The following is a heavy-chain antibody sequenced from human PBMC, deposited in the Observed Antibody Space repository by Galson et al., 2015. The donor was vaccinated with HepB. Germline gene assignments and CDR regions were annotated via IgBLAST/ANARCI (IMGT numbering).Heavy chain of an antibody. D-gene: IGHD2-8*01. CDR3: ARDSGNGGSQD. Sequence: SLRPSCAASGFIFNSYAMTWVRQAPGKGLEWVAFISYDGSNKYYADSVKGRFTISRDNAKNTLFLQMNSLRAEDTAVYYCARDSGNGGSQDWGQGTLVSVS. CDR1: GFIFNSYA. CDR2: ISYDGSNK. V-gene: IGHV3-30-3*01. J-gene: IGHJ4*02.